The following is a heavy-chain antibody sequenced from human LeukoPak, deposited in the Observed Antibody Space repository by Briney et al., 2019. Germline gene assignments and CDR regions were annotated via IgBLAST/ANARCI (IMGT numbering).Heavy chain of an antibody. D-gene: IGHD3-22*01. Sequence: ASVKASCKASGYTFTSYDINWVRQATGQGLEWMGWMNPNSGNTGYAQKFQGRVTMTRNTSISTAYMELSSLRSEDTAVYYCARAGTYYYDSSGYFPLGYWGQGTLVTVSS. CDR2: MNPNSGNT. CDR1: GYTFTSYD. V-gene: IGHV1-8*01. CDR3: ARAGTYYYDSSGYFPLGY. J-gene: IGHJ4*02.